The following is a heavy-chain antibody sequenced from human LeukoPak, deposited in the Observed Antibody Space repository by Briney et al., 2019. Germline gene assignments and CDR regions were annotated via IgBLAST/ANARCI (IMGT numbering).Heavy chain of an antibody. D-gene: IGHD3-3*01. CDR3: ARELPYYDFWSGYLRRYFDY. Sequence: PGGSLRLSCAASGFTFSSYWMSWVRQAPGKGLEWVANIKQDGSEKYYVDSVEGRFTISRDNAKNSLYLQMNSLRAEDTAVYYCARELPYYDFWSGYLRRYFDYWGQGTLVTVSS. J-gene: IGHJ4*02. CDR2: IKQDGSEK. V-gene: IGHV3-7*01. CDR1: GFTFSSYW.